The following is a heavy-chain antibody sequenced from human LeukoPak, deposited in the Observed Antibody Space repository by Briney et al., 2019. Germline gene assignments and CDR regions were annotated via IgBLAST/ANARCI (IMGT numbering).Heavy chain of an antibody. Sequence: GGSLRLSCAASGFTVSSKYMSWVRQAPGKGLEWVSVIYSGGSTYYADSVKGRFTISRDNSKNTLYLQMNSLRAEDTAVYYCARHRSSWLIDYWGQGTLVTVSS. V-gene: IGHV3-66*04. D-gene: IGHD6-6*01. CDR1: GFTVSSKY. CDR2: IYSGGST. CDR3: ARHRSSWLIDY. J-gene: IGHJ4*02.